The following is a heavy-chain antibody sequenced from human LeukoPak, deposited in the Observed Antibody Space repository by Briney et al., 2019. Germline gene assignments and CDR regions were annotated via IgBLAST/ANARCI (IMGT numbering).Heavy chain of an antibody. CDR3: ARVPHNSSSEWFDP. V-gene: IGHV4-38-2*02. CDR1: GYSISSGYY. Sequence: SETLSLTCTVSGYSISSGYYWGWIRQPQGKGLEWIGSIYHSGSTYYNPSLKSRVTISVDTSKNQFSLKLSSVTAADTAVYYCARVPHNSSSEWFDPWGQGTLVTVAS. J-gene: IGHJ5*02. D-gene: IGHD6-6*01. CDR2: IYHSGST.